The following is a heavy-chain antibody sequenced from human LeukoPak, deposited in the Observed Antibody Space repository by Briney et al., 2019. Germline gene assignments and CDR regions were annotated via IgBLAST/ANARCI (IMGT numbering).Heavy chain of an antibody. Sequence: GGSLRLSCAASGFTFSSYSMNWVRQAPGKGLEWVSSISSSSSYIYYADSVKGRFTISRDNAKNSLYLQMNTLRAEDTALYYCARHIDWEAFDIWGQGTMVTVSS. D-gene: IGHD3-9*01. CDR3: ARHIDWEAFDI. CDR2: ISSSSSYI. J-gene: IGHJ3*02. V-gene: IGHV3-21*01. CDR1: GFTFSSYS.